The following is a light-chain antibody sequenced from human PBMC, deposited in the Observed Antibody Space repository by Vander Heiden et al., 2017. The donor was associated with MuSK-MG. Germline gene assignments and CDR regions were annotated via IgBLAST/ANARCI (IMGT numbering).Light chain of an antibody. CDR1: PSDTADYKY. V-gene: IGLV2-14*01. CDR2: DVT. Sequence: QPALTPPASVSGSPGQSVTSRCSGDPSDTADYKYVAWYQQPPGEAPQLLIYDVTWRHPGVATRFSGSKSGNTASLIIFGLRSEDEATYYCSSYSTASSLLFGGGTKLTVL. J-gene: IGLJ2*01. CDR3: SSYSTASSLL.